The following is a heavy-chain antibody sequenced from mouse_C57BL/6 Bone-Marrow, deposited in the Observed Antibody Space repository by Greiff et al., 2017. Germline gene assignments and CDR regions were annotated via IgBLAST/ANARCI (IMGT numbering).Heavy chain of an antibody. J-gene: IGHJ2*01. V-gene: IGHV1-81*01. D-gene: IGHD1-1*01. CDR2: ISPRSGNT. CDR3: AAYYYGSSSPFVW. CDR1: GYTFTSYG. Sequence: QVQLKQSGAELARPGASVKLSCKASGYTFTSYGISWVKQSTGQGLEWIGEISPRSGNTYYNEKFKGKATLTADKSSSTAYMELRSLTSEDSAVYFCAAYYYGSSSPFVWWGQGTTLTVSS.